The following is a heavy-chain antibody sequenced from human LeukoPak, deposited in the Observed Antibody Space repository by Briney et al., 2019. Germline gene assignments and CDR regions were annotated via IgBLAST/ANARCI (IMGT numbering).Heavy chain of an antibody. V-gene: IGHV1-18*01. D-gene: IGHD5-12*01. CDR1: GYTFTSYG. J-gene: IGHJ4*02. CDR2: ISAYNGNT. Sequence: ASVKVSCKASGYTFTSYGISWVRQAPGQGLEWMGWISAYNGNTNYAQKLHGRVTMTTDTSTSTAYMELRSLRSDDTAVYCGARGPNVDIVVYFDYWGEGTLVTVSS. CDR3: ARGPNVDIVVYFDY.